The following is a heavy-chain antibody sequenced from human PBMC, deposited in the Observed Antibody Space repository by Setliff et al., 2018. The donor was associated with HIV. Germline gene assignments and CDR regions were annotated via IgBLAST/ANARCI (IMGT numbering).Heavy chain of an antibody. CDR3: ARTSTTTGTTLNWFDP. V-gene: IGHV3-30*03. CDR2: ISYDGSDK. D-gene: IGHD1-1*01. CDR1: GFTFSFHA. J-gene: IGHJ5*02. Sequence: GGSLRLSCAASGFTFSFHAMTWVRQAPGKGLEWVAVISYDGSDKYSADSVKGRFTISRDNSKNTLYLQMNSLRVEDTAVYYCARTSTTTGTTLNWFDPWGQGTLVTVSS.